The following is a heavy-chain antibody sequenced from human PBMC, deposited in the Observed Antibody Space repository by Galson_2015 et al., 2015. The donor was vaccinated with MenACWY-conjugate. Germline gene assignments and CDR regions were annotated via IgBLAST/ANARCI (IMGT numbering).Heavy chain of an antibody. CDR1: GFTISNFW. Sequence: SLRLSCAASGFTISNFWMHWVHQAPGKGLVWVSRINSDGSSKGYSDSVKGRFTISRDNAKNALYLQMNSLRAEDTAVYYCVRGSRSGSFLGFYYWGQGTLVTVSS. CDR3: VRGSRSGSFLGFYY. J-gene: IGHJ4*02. CDR2: INSDGSSK. V-gene: IGHV3-74*01. D-gene: IGHD1-26*01.